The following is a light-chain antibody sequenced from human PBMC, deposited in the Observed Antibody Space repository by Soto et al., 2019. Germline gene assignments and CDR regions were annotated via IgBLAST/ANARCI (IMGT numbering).Light chain of an antibody. J-gene: IGLJ1*01. CDR1: NIGIKS. CDR2: DDR. CDR3: QVWDSGSDSFV. Sequence: SSELTQPPSVSVAPGQTARITCGGTNIGIKSVHWYHQKPGQAPLLVVYDDRYRPSGIPERFSGSNSGNTATLTINRVEAGDEADYYCQVWDSGSDSFVFGSGTKLTVL. V-gene: IGLV3-21*02.